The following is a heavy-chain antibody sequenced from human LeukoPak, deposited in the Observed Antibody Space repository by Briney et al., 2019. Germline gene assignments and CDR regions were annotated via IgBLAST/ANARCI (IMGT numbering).Heavy chain of an antibody. D-gene: IGHD3-10*01. Sequence: PGGSLRLSCAASGFIVNTNYMTWVRQAPGRGLEWVSFIYADGNTYYADSVKGRFTISRDNSKNTLYLQMNSLRAEDTAVYYCARDKYGSGSTNFDYWGQGTLVTVSS. CDR3: ARDKYGSGSTNFDY. CDR1: GFIVNTNY. CDR2: IYADGNT. V-gene: IGHV3-53*01. J-gene: IGHJ4*02.